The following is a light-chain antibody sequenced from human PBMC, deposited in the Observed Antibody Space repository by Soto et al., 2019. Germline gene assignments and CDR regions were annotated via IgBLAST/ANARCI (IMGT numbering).Light chain of an antibody. J-gene: IGKJ2*01. Sequence: EIVLTQSPGTLSLSPGDGATLSCRASQSVSGNSLAWYQQKPGQAPRLLIYGASTRATGIPDKFSGSGSGTAFTLTISRLAPEDSAVYYCQQYGSSPYTFGHGTKLEIK. CDR1: QSVSGNS. V-gene: IGKV3-20*01. CDR2: GAS. CDR3: QQYGSSPYT.